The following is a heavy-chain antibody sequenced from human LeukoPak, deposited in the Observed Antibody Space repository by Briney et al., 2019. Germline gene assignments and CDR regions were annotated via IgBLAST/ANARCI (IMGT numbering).Heavy chain of an antibody. V-gene: IGHV3-53*01. D-gene: IGHD1-26*01. Sequence: PGGSLRLSCAASGFSVSVNYMSWVRQAPGKGLEWVSVLFASGNSNYADSVKGRFTISRDNSKNTLYLQMNSLRAEDTAVYYCAKDFEVGATKGCWYFDLWGRGTLVTVSS. CDR2: LFASGNS. J-gene: IGHJ2*01. CDR3: AKDFEVGATKGCWYFDL. CDR1: GFSVSVNY.